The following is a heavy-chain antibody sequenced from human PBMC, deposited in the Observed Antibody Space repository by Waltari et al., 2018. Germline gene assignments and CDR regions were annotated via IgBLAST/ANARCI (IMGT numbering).Heavy chain of an antibody. J-gene: IGHJ3*02. CDR3: VKDGDYSLPAYDAFDI. Sequence: QVQLVESGGGVVEPGGSLSLACAGSGRTCRTLALHWVRQTPARGLEWLAFIRYDGTTAYYADSVMGRFTVSRDNSDNWTYLQMNSLRPEDTGVYYCVKDGDYSLPAYDAFDIWGPGTLVTVSS. CDR1: GRTCRTLA. V-gene: IGHV3-30*02. D-gene: IGHD4-17*01. CDR2: IRYDGTTA.